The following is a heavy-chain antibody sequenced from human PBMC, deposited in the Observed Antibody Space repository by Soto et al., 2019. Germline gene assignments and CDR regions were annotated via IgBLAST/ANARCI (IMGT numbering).Heavy chain of an antibody. Sequence: QVQLQESGPGLVKPSGTLSLTCAVSGASISSSSWWSWVRQPPGKGLEWIGEIHHSGSTNYNPSLKSRVTTSVDKSKNQFSLELSSVTAADTAVYYCARAGYGGNSGDYWGQGTLVTVSS. V-gene: IGHV4-4*02. CDR3: ARAGYGGNSGDY. D-gene: IGHD2-21*02. CDR2: IHHSGST. CDR1: GASISSSSW. J-gene: IGHJ4*02.